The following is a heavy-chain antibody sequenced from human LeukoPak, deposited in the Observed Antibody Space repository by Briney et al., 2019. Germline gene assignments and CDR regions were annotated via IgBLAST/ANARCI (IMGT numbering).Heavy chain of an antibody. CDR2: FYRGDST. CDR1: GFTVSSSY. J-gene: IGHJ5*02. V-gene: IGHV3-53*01. Sequence: GGSLRLSCAASGFTVSSSYMYWVRQAPGKGLEWVSFFYRGDSTYYAESVRGRFTISRDNSKNTLYLLMNSLIPEDTAVYYCAKDDRRYYYDSWGQGTLVTVSS. CDR3: AKDDRRYYYDS. D-gene: IGHD3-16*01.